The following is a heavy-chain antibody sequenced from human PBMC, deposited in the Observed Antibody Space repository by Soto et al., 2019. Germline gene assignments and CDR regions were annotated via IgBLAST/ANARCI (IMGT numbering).Heavy chain of an antibody. CDR2: ISSSSSYI. CDR1: GFTFSSYS. CDR3: ARGNWNDPNWFDP. D-gene: IGHD1-1*01. Sequence: GGSLRLSCAASGFTFSSYSMNWVRQAPGKGLEWVSSISSSSSYIYYADSVKGRFTISRDNAKNSLYLQMNSLRAEDTAVYYCARGNWNDPNWFDPWGQGTLVTVSS. V-gene: IGHV3-21*01. J-gene: IGHJ5*02.